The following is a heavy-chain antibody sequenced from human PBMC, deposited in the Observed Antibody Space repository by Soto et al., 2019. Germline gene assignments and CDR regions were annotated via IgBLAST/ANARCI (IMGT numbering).Heavy chain of an antibody. CDR3: ARSITMLRGAKYDFDY. CDR1: GYTFTSHS. V-gene: IGHV1-3*01. J-gene: IGHJ4*02. Sequence: QVQLVQSGGEVKKPGASVKVSCKASGYTFTSHSIHWVRQAPGQRLEWLGWINAGNGDTKYSQKFQARVTITRDTSASTSYMEMSTLTSEDTALYFCARSITMLRGAKYDFDYWGQGTLVTVSS. CDR2: INAGNGDT. D-gene: IGHD3-10*01.